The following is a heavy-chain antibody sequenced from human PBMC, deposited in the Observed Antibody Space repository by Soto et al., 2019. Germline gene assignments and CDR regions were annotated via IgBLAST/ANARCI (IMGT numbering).Heavy chain of an antibody. CDR1: GGSISSGGYY. J-gene: IGHJ3*02. D-gene: IGHD3-22*01. V-gene: IGHV4-31*03. CDR3: ARGVVITSNAFDI. CDR2: IYYSGST. Sequence: SETLSLTCTVSGGSISSGGYYWSWIRQHPGKGLEWIGYIYYSGSTYYNPSLKSRVTISVDTSKNQFSLKLSSVTAADTAVYYCARGVVITSNAFDIWGQGTMVTVSS.